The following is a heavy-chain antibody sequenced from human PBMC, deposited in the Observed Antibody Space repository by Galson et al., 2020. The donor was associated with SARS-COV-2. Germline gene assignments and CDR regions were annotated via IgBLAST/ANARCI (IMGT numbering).Heavy chain of an antibody. J-gene: IGHJ4*02. V-gene: IGHV3-30-3*01. Sequence: GGSLRLSCAASGFTFSTYALHWVRQAPGKGLEWVAIISYNGNNKYAESVKGRFTISRDNSKNTLFLHMNNLRVEDTAVYFCARETGDYDSSYFDYWGQGTLVAVSS. CDR3: ARETGDYDSSYFDY. CDR2: ISYNGNNK. D-gene: IGHD3-22*01. CDR1: GFTFSTYA.